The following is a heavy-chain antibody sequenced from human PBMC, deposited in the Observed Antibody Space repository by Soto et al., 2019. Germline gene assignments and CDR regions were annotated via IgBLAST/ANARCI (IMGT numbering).Heavy chain of an antibody. D-gene: IGHD2-8*01. CDR2: ISNNSSVK. CDR1: GFTFSNYI. J-gene: IGHJ4*02. CDR3: ARDRDAYCSKGVCSGPYFDY. V-gene: IGHV3-48*02. Sequence: GSLRLSCAVSGFTFSNYIINWVRRAPGKGLEWLSYISNNSSVKYYADSVKGRFTISRDNAKNSLYLQMNSLRDDDTAVYYCARDRDAYCSKGVCSGPYFDYWGRGTLVTVSS.